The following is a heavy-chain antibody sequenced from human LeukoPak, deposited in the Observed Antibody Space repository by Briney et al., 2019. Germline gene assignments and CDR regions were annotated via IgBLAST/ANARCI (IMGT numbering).Heavy chain of an antibody. CDR2: INHSGST. J-gene: IGHJ3*02. V-gene: IGHV4-34*01. CDR3: ARGNSIAAAVEIAFDI. D-gene: IGHD6-13*01. CDR1: GGSFSGYY. Sequence: SETLSLTCPVYGGSFSGYYWSWIRQPPGKGLEWIGEINHSGSTNYNPSLKSRVTISVDTSKNQFSLKLSSVTAADTAVYYCARGNSIAAAVEIAFDIWGQGTMVTVSS.